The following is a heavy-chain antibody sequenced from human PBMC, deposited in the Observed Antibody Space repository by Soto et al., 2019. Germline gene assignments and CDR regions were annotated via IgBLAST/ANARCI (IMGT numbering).Heavy chain of an antibody. CDR3: ARDDSITMIVGTGDAFDI. Sequence: ASVKVSCKASGYTFTSYYMNWVRQAPGQGLEWLGIINPSGGYTTYAQRFLGRVTMTSDTSTSTVYMELSSLRSEDTAVYYCARDDSITMIVGTGDAFDIWGQGTMVTVS. J-gene: IGHJ3*02. V-gene: IGHV1-46*01. CDR2: INPSGGYT. D-gene: IGHD3-22*01. CDR1: GYTFTSYY.